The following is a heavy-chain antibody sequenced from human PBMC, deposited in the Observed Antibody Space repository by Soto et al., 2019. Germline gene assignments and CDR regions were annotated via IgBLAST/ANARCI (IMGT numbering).Heavy chain of an antibody. CDR2: IYYSGST. D-gene: IGHD4-17*01. J-gene: IGHJ4*02. CDR1: GGSISSGDYY. CDR3: ARSDDYGDYIGY. Sequence: QVQLQESGPGLVKPSQTLSLTCTVSGGSISSGDYYWSWIRQPPGKGLEWIGYIYYSGSTYYNPSLKRRVTISLDTSKNQFSLKLSSVTAADTAVYYCARSDDYGDYIGYWGQGTLVTVSS. V-gene: IGHV4-30-4*01.